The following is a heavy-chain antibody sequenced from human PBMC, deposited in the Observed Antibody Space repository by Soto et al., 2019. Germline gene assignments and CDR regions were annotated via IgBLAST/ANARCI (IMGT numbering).Heavy chain of an antibody. Sequence: QVQLVESGGGLVKPGGSLRLSCAASGFTFSDYYMCWIRQAPGKGLEWVSYISSSSSYTNYADSVKGRFTISRDNAKNSLYLQMNSLRAEDTAVYYCARGVRAEIAVAVPENFQHWGQGTLVTVSS. CDR2: ISSSSSYT. J-gene: IGHJ1*01. CDR3: ARGVRAEIAVAVPENFQH. CDR1: GFTFSDYY. V-gene: IGHV3-11*06. D-gene: IGHD6-19*01.